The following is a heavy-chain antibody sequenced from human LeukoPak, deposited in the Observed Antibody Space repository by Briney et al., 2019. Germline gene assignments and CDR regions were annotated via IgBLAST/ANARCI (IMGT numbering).Heavy chain of an antibody. CDR1: GYTFTSYG. D-gene: IGHD3-3*01. V-gene: IGHV1-18*01. Sequence: ASVKVSCKASGYTFTSYGISWVRQAPGQGLEWMGWISAYNGNTNYAQKLQGRVTMTTDTSTSTAYMELRSLRSDDTAVYYCARVYDFWGQSPSYFDYWGRGTLVTVSS. CDR3: ARVYDFWGQSPSYFDY. J-gene: IGHJ4*02. CDR2: ISAYNGNT.